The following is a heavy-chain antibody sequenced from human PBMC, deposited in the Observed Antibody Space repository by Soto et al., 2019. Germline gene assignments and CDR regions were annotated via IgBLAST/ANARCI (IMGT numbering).Heavy chain of an antibody. CDR2: ISYDGSNK. Sequence: GGSLRLSCAASGFTFSSYGMHWVRQAPGKGLEWVAVISYDGSNKYYADSVKGRFTISRDNSKNTLYLQMNSLRAEDTVVYYCAKDILTSTPTYYMDVWGKGTTVTVSS. V-gene: IGHV3-30*18. D-gene: IGHD2-15*01. J-gene: IGHJ6*03. CDR3: AKDILTSTPTYYMDV. CDR1: GFTFSSYG.